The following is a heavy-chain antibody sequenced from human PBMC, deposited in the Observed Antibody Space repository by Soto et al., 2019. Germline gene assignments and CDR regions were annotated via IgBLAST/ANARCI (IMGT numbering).Heavy chain of an antibody. J-gene: IGHJ4*02. CDR2: ITAYTRNN. D-gene: IGHD6-13*01. V-gene: IGHV1-18*01. CDR3: ARDEGIADN. CDR1: GYTFTSYG. Sequence: ASVKVSCKASGYTFTSYGISWVRQAPGQGLEWMGWITAYTRNNKYAKTLPGRVTMTTDTSTRNDYMELSTLRSDETAVYYCARDEGIADNWGQGTLVTVSS.